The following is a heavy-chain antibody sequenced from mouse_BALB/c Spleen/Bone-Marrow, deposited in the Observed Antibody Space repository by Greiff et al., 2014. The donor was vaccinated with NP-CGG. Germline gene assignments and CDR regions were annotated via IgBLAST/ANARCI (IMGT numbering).Heavy chain of an antibody. CDR3: TRSGCGMDY. V-gene: IGHV1S22*01. CDR2: ISPCTGSI. D-gene: IGHD3-1*01. CDR1: GYTFTSYW. J-gene: IGHJ4*01. Sequence: LQQSGSELVRPGASVKLSCKASGYTFTSYWMHWVKQRPGQGLEWLGNISPCTGSINYDEKFKSKATLTVDTSSSTAYMQLSSLTSEDSAVYYCTRSGCGMDYWGQGTSVTVSS.